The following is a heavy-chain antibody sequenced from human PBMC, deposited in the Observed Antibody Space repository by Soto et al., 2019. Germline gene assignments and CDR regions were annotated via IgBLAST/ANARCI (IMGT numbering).Heavy chain of an antibody. CDR3: ARCGTQGGVDV. J-gene: IGHJ1*01. CDR1: GFTFRSYV. Sequence: QVQLVESGGGVVQPGTSRRLSCVGSGFTFRSYVIHWVRQAPGKGLEWVALTSYDGSNKDYGDSVKGRFTISRDNSRNTVDLQMASLRREDTARYYCARCGTQGGVDVWGQGTLVSVSS. D-gene: IGHD3-16*01. CDR2: TSYDGSNK. V-gene: IGHV3-33*05.